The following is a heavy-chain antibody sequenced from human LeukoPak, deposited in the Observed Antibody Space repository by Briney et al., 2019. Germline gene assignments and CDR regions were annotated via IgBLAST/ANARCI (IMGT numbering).Heavy chain of an antibody. CDR2: ISCDSGSI. Sequence: GGSLRLSCAASGFTFDDYAMHWVRQAPGKGLEWVAGISCDSGSIGCADSVKGRFTISRDNAKNTLYLQMNSLRAEDTALYYFEKVIFSGSEIDYDAFDIWGQGTMVTASS. D-gene: IGHD6-19*01. J-gene: IGHJ3*02. CDR3: EKVIFSGSEIDYDAFDI. CDR1: GFTFDDYA. V-gene: IGHV3-9*01.